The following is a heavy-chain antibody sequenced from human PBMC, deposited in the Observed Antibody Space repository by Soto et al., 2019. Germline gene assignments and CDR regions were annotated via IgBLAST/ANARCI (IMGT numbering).Heavy chain of an antibody. D-gene: IGHD3-10*01. J-gene: IGHJ4*02. CDR2: INHSGST. Sequence: QVQLQQWGAGLLKPSETLSLTCAVYGGSFSGYYWSWIRQPPGKGLEWIGEINHSGSTNYNPSLKSRVTISVDTSKNQFSLKLSSVTAADTAVYYCARRPVLWFGEFLFDYWGQGTLVTVSS. CDR3: ARRPVLWFGEFLFDY. CDR1: GGSFSGYY. V-gene: IGHV4-34*01.